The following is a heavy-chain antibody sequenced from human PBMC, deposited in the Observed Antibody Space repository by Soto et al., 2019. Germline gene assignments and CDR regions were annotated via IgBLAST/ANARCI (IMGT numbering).Heavy chain of an antibody. V-gene: IGHV3-74*01. D-gene: IGHD3-16*01. J-gene: IGHJ3*01. CDR1: GFTFSSHW. CDR2: INTDGSSA. Sequence: EVQLVESGGGLVQPGGSLRLSCAVSGFTFSSHWMHWARQAPGKGLVWVSRINTDGSSATYADSVKGRFTISRDNAKDTLYMEMISLRVEDTAVYFCAREGADHDAFDVWGQGTMVTVSS. CDR3: AREGADHDAFDV.